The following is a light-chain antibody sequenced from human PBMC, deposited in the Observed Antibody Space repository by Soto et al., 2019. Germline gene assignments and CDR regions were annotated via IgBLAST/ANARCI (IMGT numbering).Light chain of an antibody. V-gene: IGLV1-40*01. CDR2: GNN. CDR3: QSYDRSLSGGV. CDR1: GSSIGASYD. J-gene: IGLJ2*01. Sequence: QSVLTQPPSVSGAPGQRVTISCTGSGSSIGASYDVHWYQHISGTAPKLLIFGNNNRPSGVSDRFSGSKYGTSASLAITGLHAEDEAYYYCQSYDRSLSGGVFGGGTKVTVL.